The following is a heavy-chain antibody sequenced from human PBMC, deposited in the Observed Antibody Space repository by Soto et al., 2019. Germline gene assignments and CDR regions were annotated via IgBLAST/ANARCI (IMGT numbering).Heavy chain of an antibody. CDR1: GGSISSGCYS. J-gene: IGHJ6*02. V-gene: IGHV4-61*01. CDR3: ARDLWGYCGTDCYPLDV. Sequence: PSETLSLTCAVSGGSISSGCYSWSWIRQPPGKGLEWIGYIYASGSTSYNPSLQNRVTISVDTSKNQFSLKLNSVTAADTAVYYCARDLWGYCGTDCYPLDVWGQGTTVTVSS. CDR2: IYASGST. D-gene: IGHD2-21*02.